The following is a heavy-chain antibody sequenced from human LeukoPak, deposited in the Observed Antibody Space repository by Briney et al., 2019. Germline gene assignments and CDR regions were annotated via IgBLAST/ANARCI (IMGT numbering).Heavy chain of an antibody. CDR2: IYYSGST. CDR3: AREDPNPYYYYMDV. V-gene: IGHV4-59*01. CDR1: GGSISSYY. J-gene: IGHJ6*03. Sequence: SETLSLTCTVSGGSISSYYWSWIRQPPGKGLEWIGYIYYSGSTNYNPSLKSRVTISVDTSKNQFSLKLSSVTAADTAVYYCAREDPNPYYYYMDVWGKGTTVTVSS. D-gene: IGHD1-14*01.